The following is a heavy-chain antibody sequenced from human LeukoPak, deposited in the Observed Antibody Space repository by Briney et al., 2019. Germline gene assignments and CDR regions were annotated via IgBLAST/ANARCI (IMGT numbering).Heavy chain of an antibody. D-gene: IGHD6-13*01. V-gene: IGHV1-8*01. CDR1: GYTFTSYD. Sequence: ASVKVSCKASGYTFTSYDINWVRQATGQGLEWMGWMNPNSGYTGYAQKFQGRVTMTRNTSISTAYMELSSLRSEDTAVYYCARMSSSWYSTSYDYWGQGTLVTVSS. J-gene: IGHJ4*02. CDR2: MNPNSGYT. CDR3: ARMSSSWYSTSYDY.